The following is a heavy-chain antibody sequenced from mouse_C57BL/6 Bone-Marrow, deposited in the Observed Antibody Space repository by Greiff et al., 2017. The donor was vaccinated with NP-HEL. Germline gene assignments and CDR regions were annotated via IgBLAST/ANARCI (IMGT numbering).Heavy chain of an antibody. CDR1: GYTFTSYW. D-gene: IGHD4-1*01. J-gene: IGHJ2*01. Sequence: QVHVKQPGAELVKPGASVKLSCKASGYTFTSYWMHWVKQRPGQGLEWIGMIHPNSGSTNYNEKFKSKATLTVDKSSSTAYMQLSSLTSEDSAVYYCAREGVTGTFDYWGQGTTLTVSS. CDR3: AREGVTGTFDY. V-gene: IGHV1-64*01. CDR2: IHPNSGST.